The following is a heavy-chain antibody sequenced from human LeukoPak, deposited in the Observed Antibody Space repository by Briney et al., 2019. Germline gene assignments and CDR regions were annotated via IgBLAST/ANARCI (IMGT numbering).Heavy chain of an antibody. V-gene: IGHV3-21*01. CDR2: ISSSSSYI. CDR3: ARVPAGVIGMKDAFDI. Sequence: GGSLRLSCAASGFTFSSYSMNWVRQAPGKGLEWVSSISSSSSYIYYADSVKGRFTISRDNSKNTLYLQMNSLRAEDTAVYYCARVPAGVIGMKDAFDIWGQGTMVTVSS. J-gene: IGHJ3*02. CDR1: GFTFSSYS. D-gene: IGHD3-16*02.